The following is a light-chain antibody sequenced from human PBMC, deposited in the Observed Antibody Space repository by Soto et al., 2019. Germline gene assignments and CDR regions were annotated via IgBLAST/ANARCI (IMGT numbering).Light chain of an antibody. J-gene: IGKJ2*01. CDR3: QQYDIWPPYT. CDR1: QSVGSD. CDR2: DAS. Sequence: EIVMTQSPATLSVSPGERATLSCRSSQSVGSDLAWYQQRPGQAPRLLIYDASNRATGIPTRFSGGGSGTEFTVTISSLQSEDFAIYYCQQYDIWPPYTVGPGTKVEIK. V-gene: IGKV3-15*01.